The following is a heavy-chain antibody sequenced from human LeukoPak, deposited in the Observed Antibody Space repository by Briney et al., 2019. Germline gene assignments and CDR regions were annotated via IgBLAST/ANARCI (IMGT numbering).Heavy chain of an antibody. D-gene: IGHD1-26*01. CDR3: AKDKVGATFMIPFDY. J-gene: IGHJ4*02. Sequence: GGSLRLSCAASGFTFSTSWMTWVRQAPGKGLDWLGNINPDGSRINYVDSVKGRFTFSRDNAKNSLFLQMNSLRAEDTAVYYCAKDKVGATFMIPFDYWGQGTLVTVSS. CDR1: GFTFSTSW. V-gene: IGHV3-7*03. CDR2: INPDGSRI.